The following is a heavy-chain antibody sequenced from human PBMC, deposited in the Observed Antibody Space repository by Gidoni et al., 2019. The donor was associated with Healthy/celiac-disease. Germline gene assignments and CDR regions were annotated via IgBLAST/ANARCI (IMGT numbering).Heavy chain of an antibody. D-gene: IGHD3-22*01. Sequence: QVQLVQSGAEVKKPGASVKVSCKASGYTFTSYYMHWVRQAPGQGLEWMGIINPSGGSTSYAQKFQGRVTMTRDTSTSTVYMELSSLRSEDTAVYYCARGLGYYYDSSGYPYAHWGQGTLVTVSS. CDR1: GYTFTSYY. CDR2: INPSGGST. CDR3: ARGLGYYYDSSGYPYAH. V-gene: IGHV1-46*01. J-gene: IGHJ4*02.